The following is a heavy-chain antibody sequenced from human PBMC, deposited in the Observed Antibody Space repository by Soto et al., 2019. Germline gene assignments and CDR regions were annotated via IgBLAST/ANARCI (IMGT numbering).Heavy chain of an antibody. CDR2: INHSGIT. CDR1: GGSFSGYF. D-gene: IGHD1-1*01. Sequence: SETLSLTCTVSGGSFSGYFWTWIRQPPGKGLEWLAEINHSGITNYNPSVESRVSMSVDTSKNQFSLRLYSVTAADTAVYYCVRGTYNYNSRYFDYWGKGTLVTVSS. CDR3: VRGTYNYNSRYFDY. V-gene: IGHV4-34*01. J-gene: IGHJ4*02.